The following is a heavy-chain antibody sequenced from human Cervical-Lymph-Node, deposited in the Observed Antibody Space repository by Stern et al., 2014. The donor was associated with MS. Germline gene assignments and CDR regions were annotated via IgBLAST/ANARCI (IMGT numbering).Heavy chain of an antibody. D-gene: IGHD3-10*01. CDR2: IIPKFGTT. CDR3: ATTFR. V-gene: IGHV1-69*01. CDR1: GGIFSSDV. J-gene: IGHJ4*02. Sequence: EHLVESGAEVKKPGSSVKVSCKASGGIFSSDVINWVRQAPGQGLDWMGGIIPKFGTTNYAQKFHDRVKITADESMTTAYMDLSSLRSEDTALYYCATTFRWGQGTLITVSS.